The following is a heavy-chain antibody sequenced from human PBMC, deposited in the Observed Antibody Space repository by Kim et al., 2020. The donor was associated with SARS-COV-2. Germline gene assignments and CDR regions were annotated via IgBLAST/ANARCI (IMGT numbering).Heavy chain of an antibody. CDR2: ITGSGNTT. V-gene: IGHV3-23*01. J-gene: IGHJ4*02. CDR3: AKVRLASLYSNFDY. Sequence: GGSLRLSCAASGFTFSSYGMTWIRQAPGKGLQWVSAITGSGNTTYFAASVRGRFTISRDNSRNMLYLQMNSLRAEDTALYYCAKVRLASLYSNFDYWGLG. D-gene: IGHD2-21*01. CDR1: GFTFSSYG.